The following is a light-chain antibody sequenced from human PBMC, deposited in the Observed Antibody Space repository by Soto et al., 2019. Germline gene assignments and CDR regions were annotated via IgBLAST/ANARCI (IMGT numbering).Light chain of an antibody. CDR2: EGT. CDR3: CSYAGNSYV. J-gene: IGLJ1*01. CDR1: NSNVGSYNL. V-gene: IGLV2-23*01. Sequence: QSALTQPASVSGSPGQSITISCTGTNSNVGSYNLVSWYQQHPGKAPELVIYEGTKRPSGVSTRFSGSKSGNTASLTISGLQAEDEADYYCCSYAGNSYVFGMGTKVTVL.